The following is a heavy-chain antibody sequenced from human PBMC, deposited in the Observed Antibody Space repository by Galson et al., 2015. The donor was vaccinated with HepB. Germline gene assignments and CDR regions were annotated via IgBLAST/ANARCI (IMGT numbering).Heavy chain of an antibody. CDR1: GFTFGDYA. D-gene: IGHD2-2*01. CDR3: TRDRVVPAAIGPPRRRRSVVDPSGTDAFDI. J-gene: IGHJ3*02. CDR2: IRSKAYGGTT. Sequence: SLRLSCAASGFTFGDYAMSWFRQAPGKGLEWVGFIRSKAYGGTTEYAASVKGRFTISRDDSKSIAYLQMNSLKTEDTAVYYCTRDRVVPAAIGPPRRRRSVVDPSGTDAFDIWGQGTTVTVSS. V-gene: IGHV3-49*03.